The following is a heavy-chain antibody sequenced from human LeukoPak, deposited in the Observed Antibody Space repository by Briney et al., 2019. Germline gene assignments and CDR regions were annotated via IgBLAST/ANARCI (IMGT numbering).Heavy chain of an antibody. CDR1: GGSISSYY. D-gene: IGHD2-2*01. J-gene: IGHJ5*02. CDR3: ARVVPAVWFDP. Sequence: SEALSLTCTVSGGSISSYYWSWIRQPPGKGLEWIGYVYYSGSTNYNPSLKSRVTISVDTSKTQFSLELSSVTAADTAVYYYARVVPAVWFDPWGQGTLVTVSS. V-gene: IGHV4-59*01. CDR2: VYYSGST.